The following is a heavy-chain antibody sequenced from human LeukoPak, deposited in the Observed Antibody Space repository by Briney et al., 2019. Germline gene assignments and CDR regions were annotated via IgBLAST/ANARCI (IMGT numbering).Heavy chain of an antibody. D-gene: IGHD3-3*01. CDR2: IYHSGST. Sequence: PSETLSLTCAVSGHSISSGSYWGWIRQPPGKGLEWIGSIYHSGSTYYNPSLKSRVTISVDTSKNQFSLKLSSVTAADTAVYYCASVRSRVVRPRRNWFDPWGQGTLVTVSS. CDR1: GHSISSGSY. CDR3: ASVRSRVVRPRRNWFDP. V-gene: IGHV4-38-2*01. J-gene: IGHJ5*02.